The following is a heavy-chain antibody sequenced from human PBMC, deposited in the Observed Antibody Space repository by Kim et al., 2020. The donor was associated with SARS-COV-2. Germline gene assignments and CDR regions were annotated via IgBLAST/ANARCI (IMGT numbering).Heavy chain of an antibody. Sequence: GGSLRLSCAASGFTVSSNYMSWVRQAPGKGLEWVSVIYSGGSTYYADSVKGRFTFSRHNSKNTLYLQMNSLRAEDTAVYYCARKIAAQAYFDYWGQGTLVTVSS. J-gene: IGHJ4*02. V-gene: IGHV3-53*04. CDR2: IYSGGST. CDR1: GFTVSSNY. D-gene: IGHD6-6*01. CDR3: ARKIAAQAYFDY.